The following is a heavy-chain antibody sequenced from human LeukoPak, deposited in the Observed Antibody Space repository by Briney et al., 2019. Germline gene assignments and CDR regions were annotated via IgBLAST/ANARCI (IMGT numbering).Heavy chain of an antibody. CDR1: GYTFTGYY. J-gene: IGHJ5*02. V-gene: IGHV1-2*02. CDR2: INPNSGGT. CDR3: ARKLIAAAARFDH. Sequence: GASVKVSCKASGYTFTGYYMHWVRQAPGQGLEWMGWINPNSGGTNYAQKFQGRVTMTRDTSISTAYMELSRLRSDDTAVYYCARKLIAAAARFDHWGQGTLVTVSS. D-gene: IGHD6-25*01.